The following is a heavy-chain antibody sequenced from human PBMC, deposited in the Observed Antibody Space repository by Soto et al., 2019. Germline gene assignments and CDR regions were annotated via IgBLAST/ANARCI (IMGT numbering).Heavy chain of an antibody. CDR1: GGSVTGYY. CDR2: IYYTGGT. CDR3: ARQGYGSRTHFFDY. D-gene: IGHD3-10*01. J-gene: IGHJ4*02. V-gene: IGHV4-59*08. Sequence: SETLSLTCTVSGGSVTGYYWSWIRQSPGKGLECIGYIYYTGGTNYNPSLNSRDTISVDTSKNQLSLKLSTVTAAYTAVYYCARQGYGSRTHFFDYWGQGTLVTVSS.